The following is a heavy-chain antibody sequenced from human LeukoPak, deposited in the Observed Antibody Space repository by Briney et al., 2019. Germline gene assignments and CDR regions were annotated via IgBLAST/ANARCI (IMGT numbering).Heavy chain of an antibody. Sequence: SETLSLTCAVYGGSFSGYIWGWIRQAPGKGLEWIGEISHNGKNTHSPSLKSRVTTSLDTAKNQFSLQLNSVIAADTAVYYCARLAKCTSTCRGKYWYFDVWGRGTLVTVSS. CDR3: ARLAKCTSTCRGKYWYFDV. CDR1: GGSFSGYI. D-gene: IGHD2-8*01. CDR2: ISHNGKN. J-gene: IGHJ2*01. V-gene: IGHV4-34*01.